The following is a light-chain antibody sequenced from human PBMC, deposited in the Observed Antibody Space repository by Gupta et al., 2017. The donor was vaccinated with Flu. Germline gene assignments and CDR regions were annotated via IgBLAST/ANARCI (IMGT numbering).Light chain of an antibody. Sequence: QSALTQPASVSGSPGQSITISCTGTSSDVGGYNYVSWYQQHPGKAPKLMIYEVSNRPSGVSNRFAGSKSGKTASLTISGHQAEDEADYYCSTYTSSRTRLFGGGTKLTVL. J-gene: IGLJ3*02. V-gene: IGLV2-14*01. CDR1: SSDVGGYNY. CDR3: STYTSSRTRL. CDR2: EVS.